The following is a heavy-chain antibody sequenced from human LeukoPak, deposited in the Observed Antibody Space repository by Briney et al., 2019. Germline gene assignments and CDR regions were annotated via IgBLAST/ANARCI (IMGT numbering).Heavy chain of an antibody. J-gene: IGHJ4*02. CDR3: AKGIDILTAYLDY. V-gene: IGHV3-23*01. CDR2: ISGSGGNT. D-gene: IGHD3-9*01. Sequence: GGSLRLSCAASGFTFSYYAMYWVRQAPGKGLEWVSDISGSGGNTYYADSVKGRFTISRDNPRNTLYLQMNSLRAEDSAVYYCAKGIDILTAYLDYWGQGTLVTVSS. CDR1: GFTFSYYA.